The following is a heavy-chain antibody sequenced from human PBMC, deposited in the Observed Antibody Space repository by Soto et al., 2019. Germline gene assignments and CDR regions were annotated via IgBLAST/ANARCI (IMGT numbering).Heavy chain of an antibody. Sequence: SETLSLTCAVSVGSISSGGYSWSWIRQPPGKGLEWIGYIYHSGGSYYNPSLKSRVTISVDRSKNQFSLKVSSVTVADTAVYFCARDHTAGWYFDYWGQGTLVTVSS. D-gene: IGHD6-19*01. CDR1: VGSISSGGYS. CDR3: ARDHTAGWYFDY. V-gene: IGHV4-30-2*01. J-gene: IGHJ4*02. CDR2: IYHSGGS.